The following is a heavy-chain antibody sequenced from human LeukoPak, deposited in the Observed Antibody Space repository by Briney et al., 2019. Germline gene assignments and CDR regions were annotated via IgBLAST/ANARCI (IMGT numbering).Heavy chain of an antibody. D-gene: IGHD3-22*01. CDR2: INPNSGGT. Sequence: ASVKVSCKASGYTFTGYYMHWVRQAPGQGLEWMGWINPNSGGTNYAQKFQGRVTMTRDTSISTAYMELSRLRSDDTAVYYCARAPPDSSGYYYSESSDAFDIWGRGTMVTVSS. CDR1: GYTFTGYY. CDR3: ARAPPDSSGYYYSESSDAFDI. V-gene: IGHV1-2*02. J-gene: IGHJ3*02.